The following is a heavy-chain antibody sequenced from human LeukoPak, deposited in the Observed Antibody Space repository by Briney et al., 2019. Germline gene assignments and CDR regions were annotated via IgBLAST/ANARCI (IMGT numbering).Heavy chain of an antibody. V-gene: IGHV4-59*01. CDR2: IYYSGST. CDR1: GGSFSGYY. D-gene: IGHD6-19*01. CDR3: ARQQWLVPASAFDI. J-gene: IGHJ3*02. Sequence: PSETLSLTCAVYGGSFSGYYWSWIRQPPGKGLEWIGYIYYSGSTNYNPSLKSRVTISVDTSKNQFSLKLSSVTAADTAVYYCARQQWLVPASAFDIWGQGTMVTVSS.